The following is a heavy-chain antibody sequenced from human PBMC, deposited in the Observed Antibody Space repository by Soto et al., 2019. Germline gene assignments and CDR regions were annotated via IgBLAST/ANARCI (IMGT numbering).Heavy chain of an antibody. J-gene: IGHJ4*02. CDR3: ARSQRGRTAFTFDY. CDR2: IYYSGTT. D-gene: IGHD3-16*01. Sequence: QVQLQESGPGLVKPSETLSLTCAVSGDSVSNDNYYWSWIRQPRGKGLEWIGYIYYSGTTNYNSYLKSRLSVSVDMSKNQFSLKLASVTAADTAVYFCARSQRGRTAFTFDYWGQGALVTVSS. V-gene: IGHV4-61*01. CDR1: GDSVSNDNYY.